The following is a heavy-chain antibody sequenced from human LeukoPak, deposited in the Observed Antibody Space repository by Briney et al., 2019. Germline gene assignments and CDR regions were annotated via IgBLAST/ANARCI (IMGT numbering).Heavy chain of an antibody. J-gene: IGHJ3*02. Sequence: GGSLRLSWAAAGCTFSSYGMQWGRQAPGKGLEWVAVIWYDGSNKYYADSVKGRFTISRDNSKNTLYLQMNSLRAEDTAVYYCARARIVGAHAFDIWGQGTMVTVSS. D-gene: IGHD1-26*01. CDR2: IWYDGSNK. V-gene: IGHV3-33*01. CDR1: GCTFSSYG. CDR3: ARARIVGAHAFDI.